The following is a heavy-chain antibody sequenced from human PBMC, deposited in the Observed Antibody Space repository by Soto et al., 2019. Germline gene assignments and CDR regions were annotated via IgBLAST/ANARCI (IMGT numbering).Heavy chain of an antibody. CDR1: WYNLTSYW. V-gene: IGHV5-10-1*01. D-gene: IGHD6-13*01. J-gene: IGHJ4*02. CDR3: ARLQAAAGDNDLTFDY. Sequence: GGSPKISCKGSWYNLTSYWISWGRQMPGKGLEWMGRIDPSDSYTNYSPSFQGHVTISADKSISTAYLQWSSLKASDTAMYYCARLQAAAGDNDLTFDYWGQGTLVTVSS. CDR2: IDPSDSYT.